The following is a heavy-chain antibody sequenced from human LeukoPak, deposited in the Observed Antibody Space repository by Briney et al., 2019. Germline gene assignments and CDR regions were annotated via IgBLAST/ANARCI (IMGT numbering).Heavy chain of an antibody. D-gene: IGHD3-10*01. CDR2: IYYSGST. CDR3: ARESILLPPGAFDI. Sequence: SSETLSLTCTVSGGSISSSSYYWSWIRQPPGKGLEWIGYIYYSGSTNYNPSLKSRVTISVDTSKNQFSLKLSSVTAADTAVYYCARESILLPPGAFDIWGQGTMVTVSS. J-gene: IGHJ3*02. CDR1: GGSISSSSYY. V-gene: IGHV4-61*01.